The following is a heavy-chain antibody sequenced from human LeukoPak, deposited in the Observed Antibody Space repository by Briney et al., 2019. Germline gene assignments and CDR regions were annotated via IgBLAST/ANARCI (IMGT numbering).Heavy chain of an antibody. CDR1: GFTFSSYG. CDR2: IRYDGSNK. J-gene: IGHJ4*02. D-gene: IGHD3-22*01. CDR3: VCEYGYYDSSGYRKSIDY. V-gene: IGHV3-30*02. Sequence: GGSLRPSCAASGFTFSSYGMHWVRQAPGKGLEWVAFIRYDGSNKYYADSVKGRFTISRDNSKNTLYLHVNSLRPEDTAVYYCVCEYGYYDSSGYRKSIDYWGQGTLVTVSS.